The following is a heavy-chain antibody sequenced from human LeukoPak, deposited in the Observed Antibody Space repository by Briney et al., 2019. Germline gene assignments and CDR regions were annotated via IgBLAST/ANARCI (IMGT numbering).Heavy chain of an antibody. Sequence: GGSLRLSCAASGFTFSSYWMSWVRQAPGKGLEWVANIKQDGSEKHYVDSVKGRFTISRDNAKNSLYLQMNSLRAEDTAVYYCAREDYGDYMEAFDIWGQGTMVTVSS. CDR3: AREDYGDYMEAFDI. J-gene: IGHJ3*02. D-gene: IGHD4-17*01. V-gene: IGHV3-7*01. CDR2: IKQDGSEK. CDR1: GFTFSSYW.